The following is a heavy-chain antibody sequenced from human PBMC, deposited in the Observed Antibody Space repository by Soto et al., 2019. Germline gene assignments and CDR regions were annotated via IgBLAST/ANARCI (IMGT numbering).Heavy chain of an antibody. J-gene: IGHJ6*02. D-gene: IGHD3-16*01. Sequence: GESLKISCKGSGYSFTSYWISWVRQMPGKGLEWMGRIDPSDSYTNYSPSFQGHVTISADKSISTAYLQWSSLKASDTAMYYCARRLKGTDYYSYGMNVWGQGTTVTVSS. CDR2: IDPSDSYT. CDR3: ARRLKGTDYYSYGMNV. CDR1: GYSFTSYW. V-gene: IGHV5-10-1*01.